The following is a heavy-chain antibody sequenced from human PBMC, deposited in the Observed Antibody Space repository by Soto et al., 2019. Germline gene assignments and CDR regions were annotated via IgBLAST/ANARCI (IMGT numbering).Heavy chain of an antibody. V-gene: IGHV3-23*01. Sequence: QLLESGGGLIQPGGSLRLSCEASGFSFRSYALSWVRQAPGKGLEWVSTFSAGGRAYYADSVKGRFTIAKDTSKNTWIRKGGTRRAEDTAVYYCAKESMPEPSGNPLFAYWGQEPGSLSP. CDR1: GFSFRSYA. D-gene: IGHD1-1*01. CDR2: FSAGGRA. CDR3: AKESMPEPSGNPLFAY. J-gene: IGHJ4*01.